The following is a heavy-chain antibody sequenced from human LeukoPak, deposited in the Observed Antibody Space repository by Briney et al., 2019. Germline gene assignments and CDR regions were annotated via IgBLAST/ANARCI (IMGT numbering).Heavy chain of an antibody. Sequence: GGSLRLSCAASGFTFSSYEMNWVRQAPGKGLEWVSYISSSGTTIYYADSVKGRFTISRDNAKNSLYLQMNSLRAEDTAVYYCARGAITFGGVIVIRGYYFDYWGQGTLVTVSS. V-gene: IGHV3-48*03. CDR1: GFTFSSYE. D-gene: IGHD3-16*02. J-gene: IGHJ4*02. CDR2: ISSSGTTI. CDR3: ARGAITFGGVIVIRGYYFDY.